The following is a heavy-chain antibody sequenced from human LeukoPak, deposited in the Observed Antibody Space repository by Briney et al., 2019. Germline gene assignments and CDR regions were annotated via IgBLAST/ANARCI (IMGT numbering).Heavy chain of an antibody. Sequence: PGGCPRLSCAASGFTFSSYAMTWVRQARGKALEWVSAISASDGSTYYVDSVKGRFTISRDFSKNTLYLQMNSLRAEDTAVYYCAKLTSGWFEDFWGQGTLVTVSS. CDR1: GFTFSSYA. J-gene: IGHJ4*02. D-gene: IGHD6-19*01. CDR3: AKLTSGWFEDF. CDR2: ISASDGST. V-gene: IGHV3-23*01.